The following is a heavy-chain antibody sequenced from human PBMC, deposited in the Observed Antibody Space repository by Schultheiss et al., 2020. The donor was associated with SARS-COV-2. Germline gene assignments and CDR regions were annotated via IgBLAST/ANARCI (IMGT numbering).Heavy chain of an antibody. CDR1: GYTFTSYG. J-gene: IGHJ6*02. CDR2: ISAYNGNT. Sequence: ASVKVSCKASGYTFTSYGISWVRQAPGQGLEWMGWISAYNGNTNYAQKLQGRVTMTTDTSTSTAYMELRSLRSDDTAVYYCARRSSVYYYYGMDVWGQGTTVTVSS. V-gene: IGHV1-18*04. CDR3: ARRSSVYYYYGMDV.